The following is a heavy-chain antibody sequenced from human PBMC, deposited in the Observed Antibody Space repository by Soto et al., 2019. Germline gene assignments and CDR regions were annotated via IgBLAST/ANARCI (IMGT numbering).Heavy chain of an antibody. CDR3: ARAGRVGATDAFDI. V-gene: IGHV3-33*01. CDR1: GFTFSSYG. Sequence: GGSLRLSCAASGFTFSSYGMHWVRQAPGKGLEWVAVIWYDGSNKYYADSVKGRFTISRDNSKNTLYLQMNSLRAEDTAVYYCARAGRVGATDAFDIWGQGTMVTV. CDR2: IWYDGSNK. J-gene: IGHJ3*02. D-gene: IGHD1-26*01.